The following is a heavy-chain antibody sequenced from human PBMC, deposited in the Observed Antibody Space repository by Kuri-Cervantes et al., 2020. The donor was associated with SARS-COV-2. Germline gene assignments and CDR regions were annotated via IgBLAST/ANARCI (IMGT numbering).Heavy chain of an antibody. CDR2: INHSGST. CDR3: ARDIEDGYNRNWFDP. V-gene: IGHV4-34*01. CDR1: GGSFSGYY. D-gene: IGHD5-24*01. J-gene: IGHJ5*02. Sequence: GSLRLSSAVYGGSFSGYYWSWIRQPPGKGLEWIGEINHSGSTNYNPSLKSRVTISVDTSKNQFSLEVTSVTAADTALYYCARDIEDGYNRNWFDPWGQGTLVTVS.